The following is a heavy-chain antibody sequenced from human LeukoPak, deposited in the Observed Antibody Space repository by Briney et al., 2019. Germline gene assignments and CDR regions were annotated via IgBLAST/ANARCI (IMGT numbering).Heavy chain of an antibody. CDR1: GYIFTNYG. J-gene: IGHJ3*02. D-gene: IGHD2/OR15-2a*01. CDR3: ARKNSFDAFDI. V-gene: IGHV7-4-1*02. Sequence: ASVKVSCKASGYIFTNYGISWVRQVPGQGLEWMGWIHTNTGNPTYAQGFTGRFVFSLDTSVSTTYLQISDIKAEDNAVYYCARKNSFDAFDIWGQGTMVTVSS. CDR2: IHTNTGNP.